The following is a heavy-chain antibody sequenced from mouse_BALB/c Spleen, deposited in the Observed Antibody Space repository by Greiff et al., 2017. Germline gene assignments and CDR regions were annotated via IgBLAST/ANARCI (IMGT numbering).Heavy chain of an antibody. CDR3: ARSGYEFDY. D-gene: IGHD3-1*01. CDR2: IYTGSGNT. V-gene: IGHV1-84*02. Sequence: QVQLQQSGPELVKPGGSVKISCKASGYTFTDYYITWVKQKPGKGLEWIGWIYTGSGNTKYNEKFKGKATLTVDKSSSTAYMQLSSLTSEDTAVYFCARSGYEFDYWGQGTTLTVSS. CDR1: GYTFTDYY. J-gene: IGHJ2*01.